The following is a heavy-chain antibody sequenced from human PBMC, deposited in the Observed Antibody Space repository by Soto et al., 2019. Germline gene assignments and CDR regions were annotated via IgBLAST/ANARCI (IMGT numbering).Heavy chain of an antibody. J-gene: IGHJ6*02. D-gene: IGHD1-1*01. V-gene: IGHV4-34*01. Sequence: SETLSLTSAVYGGSFSGYYWSWIRQPPGKGLEWIGEINHSGSTNYNPSLKSRVTISVDTSKNQFSLKLSSVTAADTAVYYCARGPAHLRPGYGMDVWGQGTTVTVSS. CDR1: GGSFSGYY. CDR2: INHSGST. CDR3: ARGPAHLRPGYGMDV.